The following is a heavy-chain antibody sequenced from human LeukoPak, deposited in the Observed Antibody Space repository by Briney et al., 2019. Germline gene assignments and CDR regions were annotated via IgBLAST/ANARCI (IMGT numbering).Heavy chain of an antibody. J-gene: IGHJ4*02. V-gene: IGHV3-43D*03. CDR2: ISWDGGST. D-gene: IGHD3-10*01. CDR1: GFTFDDYA. CDR3: ATGPAGFPHHPTYYYGSGSYYTADFDY. Sequence: PGGSLRLSCAASGFTFDDYAMHWVRQAPGKGLEWVSLISWDGGSTYYADSVKGRFTISRDNSKNSLYLQMNSLRAEDTALYYCATGPAGFPHHPTYYYGSGSYYTADFDYWGQGTLSPSPQ.